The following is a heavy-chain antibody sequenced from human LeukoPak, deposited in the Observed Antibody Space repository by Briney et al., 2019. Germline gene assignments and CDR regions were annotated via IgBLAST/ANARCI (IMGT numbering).Heavy chain of an antibody. CDR1: GFTFATSS. J-gene: IGHJ3*02. D-gene: IGHD3-22*01. Sequence: SVKVPCKASGFTFATSSMQWVRQARGQRLEWIGWIVVGSGNTNYAQKFQERVTITRGMSTSTAYMELSSLRSEDTAVYYCAAGRYYDISGYDAFDIWGQGTMVTVSS. V-gene: IGHV1-58*02. CDR3: AAGRYYDISGYDAFDI. CDR2: IVVGSGNT.